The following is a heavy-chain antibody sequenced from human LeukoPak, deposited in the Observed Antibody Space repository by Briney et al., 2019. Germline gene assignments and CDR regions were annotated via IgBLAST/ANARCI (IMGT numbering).Heavy chain of an antibody. CDR2: ISYDGSNK. CDR3: VCTGKQLVRLDDAFDI. D-gene: IGHD6-13*01. J-gene: IGHJ3*02. CDR1: AFTLSNKG. Sequence: GGSLTLSCPAAAFTLSNKGMHWVRQPAGKGGEWVAVISYDGSNKYYAGSVTGRLTLSRDNTKNTLYLQMNSLRAEDTAVYYCVCTGKQLVRLDDAFDIWGQGTMVTVSA. V-gene: IGHV3-30*03.